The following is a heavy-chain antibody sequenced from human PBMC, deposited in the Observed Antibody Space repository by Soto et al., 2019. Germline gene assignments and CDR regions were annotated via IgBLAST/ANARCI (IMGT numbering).Heavy chain of an antibody. CDR2: INHSGST. D-gene: IGHD5-18*01. CDR3: ARGKGIQLWTKYYYYGMDV. Sequence: SETLSLTCAVYGGSFSGYYWSWIRQPPGKGLEWIGEINHSGSTNYNPSLKSRVTISVDTSKNQFSLKLSSVTAADTAVYYCARGKGIQLWTKYYYYGMDVWGQGTTVTVSS. CDR1: GGSFSGYY. V-gene: IGHV4-34*01. J-gene: IGHJ6*02.